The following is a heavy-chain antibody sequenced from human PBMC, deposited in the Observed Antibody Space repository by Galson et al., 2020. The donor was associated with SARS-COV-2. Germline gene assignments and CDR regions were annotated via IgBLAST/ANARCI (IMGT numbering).Heavy chain of an antibody. J-gene: IGHJ5*02. V-gene: IGHV4-59*01. Sequence: SETLSLTCTVSGASISSYYWSWIRQFPGKGLDWIGYIYSSGATNYNPSLKSRVTISGDTSKNQFSLNLNSVTAAATAVYYCARGLYSSSWSKGNWFDPWCQGTLGTVSS. CDR3: ARGLYSSSWSKGNWFDP. CDR1: GASISSYY. D-gene: IGHD6-13*01. CDR2: IYSSGAT.